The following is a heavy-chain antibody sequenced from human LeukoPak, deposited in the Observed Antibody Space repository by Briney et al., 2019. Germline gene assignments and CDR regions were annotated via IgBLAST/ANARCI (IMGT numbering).Heavy chain of an antibody. V-gene: IGHV3-23*01. CDR1: GFTFNNYV. CDR2: INGGGYNT. D-gene: IGHD6-19*01. CDR3: ARASGIYGSGWYFDY. J-gene: IGHJ4*02. Sequence: GGSLRLSCAASGFTFNNYVMSWVRQAPVKGLEWVSTINGGGYNTYYADSVKGRFTISRDNSKNTLSLQVNTLRAEDTAVYYCARASGIYGSGWYFDYWGQGTLVTDSS.